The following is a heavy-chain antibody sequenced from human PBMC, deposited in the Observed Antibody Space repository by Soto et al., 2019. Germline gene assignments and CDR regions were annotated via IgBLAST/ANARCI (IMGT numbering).Heavy chain of an antibody. V-gene: IGHV1-3*05. J-gene: IGHJ4*02. CDR3: ARSIVVVTALDY. CDR2: INAGNGNT. Sequence: QVQLVQSGAEEKKSGASVKVSCKASGYTFTSYAMHWVRQAPGQRLEWMGWINAGNGNTKYSQKFQGRVTITRDTFASTAYMELSSLRSEDTAVYYCARSIVVVTALDYWGQGTLVTVSS. CDR1: GYTFTSYA. D-gene: IGHD2-21*02.